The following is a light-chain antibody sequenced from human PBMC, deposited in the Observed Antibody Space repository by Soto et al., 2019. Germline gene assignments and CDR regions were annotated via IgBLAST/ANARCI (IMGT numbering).Light chain of an antibody. CDR2: KAS. J-gene: IGKJ1*01. V-gene: IGKV1-5*03. Sequence: DIQMTQSPSTLSASVGDRVTITCRASQSFSSWLAWYQQKPGKAPNLLIYKASSLESGVPSRFSGSGSGTEFTLTISSLQPDDFATYYCQQYNSYSWTFGQGTKVEIK. CDR3: QQYNSYSWT. CDR1: QSFSSW.